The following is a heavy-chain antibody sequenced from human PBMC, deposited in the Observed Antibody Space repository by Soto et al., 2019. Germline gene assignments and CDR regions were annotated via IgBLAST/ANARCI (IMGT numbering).Heavy chain of an antibody. V-gene: IGHV3-23*01. CDR3: AKDGRAFTFGYGQDFDI. CDR1: GFTFSSYA. CDR2: ISGSGGST. Sequence: SGGSLRLSCAASGFTFSSYAMSWVRQAPGKGLEWVSAISGSGGSTYYADSVKGRFTISRDNSKNTLYLQMNSLRAEDTAVYYCAKDGRAFTFGYGQDFDIWGQGTMVTVSS. D-gene: IGHD3-16*01. J-gene: IGHJ3*02.